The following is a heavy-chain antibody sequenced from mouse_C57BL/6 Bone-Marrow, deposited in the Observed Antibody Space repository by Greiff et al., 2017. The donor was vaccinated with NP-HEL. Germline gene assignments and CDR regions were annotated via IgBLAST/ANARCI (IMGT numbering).Heavy chain of an antibody. D-gene: IGHD1-1*01. J-gene: IGHJ1*03. CDR3: TRENYGSSYEGWYFDV. CDR2: ISSGGDYI. CDR1: GFTFSSYA. Sequence: EAQLVESGEGLVKPGGSLKLSCAASGFTFSSYAMSWVRQTPEKRLEWVAYISSGGDYIYYADTVKGRFTISRDNARNTLYLQMSSLKSEDTAMYYCTRENYGSSYEGWYFDVWGTGTTVTVSS. V-gene: IGHV5-9-1*02.